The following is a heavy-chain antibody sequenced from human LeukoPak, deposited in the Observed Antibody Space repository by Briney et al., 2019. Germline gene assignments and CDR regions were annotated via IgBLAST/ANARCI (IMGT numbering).Heavy chain of an antibody. V-gene: IGHV7-4-1*02. CDR2: INTNTGNP. J-gene: IGHJ4*02. CDR3: ARQTGVWSSSSNDN. CDR1: GYTFTGYY. D-gene: IGHD6-6*01. Sequence: ASVKVSCKASGYTFTGYYLHWVRQAPGQGLEWMGWINTNTGNPTYAQGFTGRFVFSLDTSVSTAYLQISSLKAEDTAVYYCARQTGVWSSSSNDNWGQGTLVTVSS.